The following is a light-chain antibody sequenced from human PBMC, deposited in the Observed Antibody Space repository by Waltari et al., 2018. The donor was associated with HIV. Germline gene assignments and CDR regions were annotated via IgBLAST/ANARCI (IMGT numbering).Light chain of an antibody. Sequence: QSALTQPASVSGSPGQSITISCPGPSSDVGGYNYVSWYQQHPGKAPKLMIYDVSNRPSGVSNRFSGSKSGNTASLTISGLQAEDEADYYCSSYTSSSNGVFGGGTKLTVL. V-gene: IGLV2-14*01. J-gene: IGLJ2*01. CDR3: SSYTSSSNGV. CDR1: SSDVGGYNY. CDR2: DVS.